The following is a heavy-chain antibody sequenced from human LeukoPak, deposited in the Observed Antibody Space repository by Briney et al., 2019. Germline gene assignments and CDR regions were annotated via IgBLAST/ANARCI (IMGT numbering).Heavy chain of an antibody. D-gene: IGHD6-6*01. CDR1: GFTFSSYA. Sequence: GGSLRLSCAASGFTFSSYAMNWVRQAPGKGLEWVSAMSYSGSSTYYADSVKGRFTISRDNSKNTLYLQMNSLRAEDTAVYYCAKDRSSSFSGFLEYWGQGTLVTVSS. J-gene: IGHJ4*02. V-gene: IGHV3-23*01. CDR3: AKDRSSSFSGFLEY. CDR2: MSYSGSST.